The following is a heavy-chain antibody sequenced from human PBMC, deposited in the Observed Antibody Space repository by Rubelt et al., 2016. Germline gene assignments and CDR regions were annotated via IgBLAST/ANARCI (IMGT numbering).Heavy chain of an antibody. D-gene: IGHD6-13*01. CDR1: YTFTGYY. CDR3: ARCGSSPAEHQYYYYYYGMDV. CDR2: INPNSGGT. Sequence: YTFTGYYMHWVRQAPGQGLEWMGWINPNSGGTNYAQKFQGRVTMTRDTSISTAYMELSRLRSDDTAVYYCARCGSSPAEHQYYYYYYGMDVWGQGTTVTVSS. J-gene: IGHJ6*02. V-gene: IGHV1-2*02.